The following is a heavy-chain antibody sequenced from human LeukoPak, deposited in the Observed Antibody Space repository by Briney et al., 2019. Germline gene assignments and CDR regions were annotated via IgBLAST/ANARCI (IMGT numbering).Heavy chain of an antibody. D-gene: IGHD3-10*01. CDR2: INPNSGGT. V-gene: IGHV1-2*02. CDR1: GYTFTGYY. J-gene: IGHJ5*02. Sequence: ASVKVSCKASGYTFTGYYMHWVRQAPGQGLEWMGWINPNSGGTNYAQKFQGRVTMTRDTSISTAYMELSRLRSDYTAVYYCARGLLWFGESQQYNWFDPWGQGTLVTVSS. CDR3: ARGLLWFGESQQYNWFDP.